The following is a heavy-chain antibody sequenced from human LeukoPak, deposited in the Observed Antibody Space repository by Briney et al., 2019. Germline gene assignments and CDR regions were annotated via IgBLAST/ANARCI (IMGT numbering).Heavy chain of an antibody. CDR3: AKDGASYYYDSSGYPPFDY. D-gene: IGHD3-22*01. J-gene: IGHJ4*02. Sequence: GGSLRLSCAASGFTFSSYGMSWVRQAPGKGLEWVSAISGSGGSTYYADSVKGRFTISRGNSKNTLYLQMNSLRAEDTAVYYCAKDGASYYYDSSGYPPFDYWGQGTLVTVSS. CDR1: GFTFSSYG. V-gene: IGHV3-23*01. CDR2: ISGSGGST.